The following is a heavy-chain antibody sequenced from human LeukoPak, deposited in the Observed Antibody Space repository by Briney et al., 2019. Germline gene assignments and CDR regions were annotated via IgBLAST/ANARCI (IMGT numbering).Heavy chain of an antibody. CDR1: GGSISSSSYY. D-gene: IGHD3-10*01. CDR3: ARGPNGLRGVIDY. V-gene: IGHV4-39*07. CDR2: IYYSGST. J-gene: IGHJ4*02. Sequence: SETLSLTCTVSGGSISSSSYYWGWIRQPPGKGLEWIGSIYYSGSTYYNPSLKSRVTISVDTSKNQFSLKLSSVTAADTAVYYCARGPNGLRGVIDYWGQGTLVTVSS.